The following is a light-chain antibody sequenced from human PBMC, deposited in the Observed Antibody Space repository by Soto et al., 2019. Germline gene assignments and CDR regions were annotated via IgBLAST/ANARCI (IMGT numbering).Light chain of an antibody. CDR3: QQYNNWPYT. V-gene: IGKV3-15*01. J-gene: IGKJ2*01. CDR2: AAS. CDR1: QSVNSH. Sequence: ERVMTQSPATLSVSPGERATLSCRADQSVNSHLAWYQQKPGQAPRLLIYAASARTSGLPGRFSGSGSGTEFTLTISSLQPEDFVVYYCQQYNNWPYTFGQGTKLEIK.